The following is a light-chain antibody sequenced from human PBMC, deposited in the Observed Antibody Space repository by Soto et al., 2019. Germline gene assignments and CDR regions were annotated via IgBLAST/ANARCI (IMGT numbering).Light chain of an antibody. CDR3: QHYNSYSEA. Sequence: DIQMTQSPSTLSGSVGDSVTITCRASQTISSWLAWYQQKPGKXAKLLIYKASTLKSGVPSRFSGSGSGTEFTLTISSLQPDDFATYYCQHYNSYSEAFGQGTKVDI. J-gene: IGKJ1*01. V-gene: IGKV1-5*03. CDR1: QTISSW. CDR2: KAS.